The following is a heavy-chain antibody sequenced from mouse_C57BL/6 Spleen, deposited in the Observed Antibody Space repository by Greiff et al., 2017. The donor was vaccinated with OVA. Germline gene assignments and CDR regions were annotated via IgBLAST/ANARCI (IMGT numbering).Heavy chain of an antibody. V-gene: IGHV1-80*01. CDR1: GYAFSSYW. CDR2: IYPGDGDT. Sequence: VQGVESGAELVKPGASVKISCKASGYAFSSYWMNWVKQRPGKGLEWIGQIYPGDGDTNYNGKFKGKATLTADKSSSTAYMQLSSLTSEDSAVYFCAREGALTADMNYWGQGTSVTVSS. CDR3: AREGALTADMNY. J-gene: IGHJ4*01.